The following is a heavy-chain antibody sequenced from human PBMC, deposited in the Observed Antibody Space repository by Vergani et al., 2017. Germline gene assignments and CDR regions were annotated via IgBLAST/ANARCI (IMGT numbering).Heavy chain of an antibody. V-gene: IGHV3-53*02. CDR2: IYSGGST. J-gene: IGHJ4*02. CDR1: GFTVSSNY. Sequence: EVQLVETGGGLIQPGGSLRLSCAASGFTVSSNYMSWVRQAPGKGLEWVSVIYSGGSTYYADSVKGRFTISRDNSKNTLYLQMNSLRAEDTAVYYCAKLQDIVVVPAAIDYWGQGTLVTVSS. CDR3: AKLQDIVVVPAAIDY. D-gene: IGHD2-2*01.